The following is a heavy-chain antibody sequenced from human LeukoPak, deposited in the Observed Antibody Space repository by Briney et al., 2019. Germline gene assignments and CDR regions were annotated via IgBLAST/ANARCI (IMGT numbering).Heavy chain of an antibody. Sequence: GGSLRLSCAASGFTFSSNWMHWVRQAPGKGLVWVSRISEDGSTTNYADSVKGRSTIFRDNAKNTLYLQMNSLRAEDTAVYYCVRDLGGRSGHWGQGTLVTVSS. V-gene: IGHV3-74*01. CDR1: GFTFSSNW. CDR2: ISEDGSTT. D-gene: IGHD1-26*01. CDR3: VRDLGGRSGH. J-gene: IGHJ4*02.